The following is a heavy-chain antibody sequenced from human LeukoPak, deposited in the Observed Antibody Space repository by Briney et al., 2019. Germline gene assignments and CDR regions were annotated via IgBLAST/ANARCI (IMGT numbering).Heavy chain of an antibody. CDR1: GFTFDNYA. V-gene: IGHV3-9*03. CDR2: ISWNTGGI. CDR3: AKDEFVASAFTGAFDI. J-gene: IGHJ3*02. Sequence: GGSLRLSCAASGFTFDNYAMRWVRQAPGKGLEWVSGISWNTGGIGYADSVKGRFTISRDNAKNSLYLQMNSLRAEDMALYYCAKDEFVASAFTGAFDIWGQGTMVTVSS. D-gene: IGHD2-8*02.